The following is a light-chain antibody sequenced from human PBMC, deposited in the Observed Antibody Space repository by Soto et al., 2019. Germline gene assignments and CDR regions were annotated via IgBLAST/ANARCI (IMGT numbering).Light chain of an antibody. CDR1: QSVSSTY. CDR3: QQYGGSPLWT. CDR2: GAS. J-gene: IGKJ1*01. Sequence: MVLTQSPGTLSLSPGESATLSCRASQSVSSTYLAWYQQKPGQAPRLLIYGASSRATGIPDRFSGSGSGTDFTLTISRLEPEDFAVYYCQQYGGSPLWTFGQGTKVDIK. V-gene: IGKV3-20*01.